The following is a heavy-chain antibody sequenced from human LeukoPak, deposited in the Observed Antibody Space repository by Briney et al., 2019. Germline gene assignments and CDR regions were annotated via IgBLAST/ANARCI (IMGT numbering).Heavy chain of an antibody. CDR3: GRLVGVSLLDD. V-gene: IGHV3-23*01. J-gene: IGHJ4*02. D-gene: IGHD3-16*01. Sequence: GGSLRLSCVVSGFTFRSYAMYWVRQAPGKGLEWVSEISGSPDNTYYADSVKGRFATSRDDSRNTLYLQMNSLRAEDTAVYYCGRLVGVSLLDDWGQGTPVT. CDR2: ISGSPDNT. CDR1: GFTFRSYA.